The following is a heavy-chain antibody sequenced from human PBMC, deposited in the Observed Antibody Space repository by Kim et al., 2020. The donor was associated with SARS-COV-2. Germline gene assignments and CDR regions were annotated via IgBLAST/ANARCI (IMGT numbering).Heavy chain of an antibody. CDR2: INHSGST. V-gene: IGHV4-34*01. CDR1: GGSFSGYY. Sequence: SETLSLTCAVYGGSFSGYYWSWIRQPPGKGLEWIGEINHSGSTNYNPSLKSRVTISVDTSKNQFSLKLSYVTAADTAVYYCARENINCSGGSCYRPYYYGMDVWGQGTTVTVSS. D-gene: IGHD2-15*01. CDR3: ARENINCSGGSCYRPYYYGMDV. J-gene: IGHJ6*02.